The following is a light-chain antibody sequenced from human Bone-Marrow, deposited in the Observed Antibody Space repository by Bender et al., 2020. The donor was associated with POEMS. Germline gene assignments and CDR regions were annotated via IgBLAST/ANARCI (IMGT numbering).Light chain of an antibody. J-gene: IGLJ3*02. V-gene: IGLV1-44*01. CDR1: SSNIAAHA. Sequence: QSVLTQPPSASGTPGQRVTISCSGGSSNIAAHAVNWYQHLPGTAPKLLIYSSHRRPSEDPDRFSGSRSGTSASLASSGLQSEDEADYYCAVWDVSLNGCVFGGGAKLTVL. CDR2: SSH. CDR3: AVWDVSLNGCV.